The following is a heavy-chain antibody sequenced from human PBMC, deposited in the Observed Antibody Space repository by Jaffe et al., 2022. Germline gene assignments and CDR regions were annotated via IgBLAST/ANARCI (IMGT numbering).Heavy chain of an antibody. Sequence: QVQLQESGPGLVKPSETLSLTCAVSGYSISSGYYWGWIRQPPGKGLEWIGSIYHSGSTYYNPSLKSRVTISVDTSKNQFSLKLSSVTAADTAVYYCASTHDYGDPYNWFDPWGQGTLVTVSS. CDR2: IYHSGST. D-gene: IGHD4-17*01. CDR3: ASTHDYGDPYNWFDP. J-gene: IGHJ5*02. CDR1: GYSISSGYY. V-gene: IGHV4-38-2*01.